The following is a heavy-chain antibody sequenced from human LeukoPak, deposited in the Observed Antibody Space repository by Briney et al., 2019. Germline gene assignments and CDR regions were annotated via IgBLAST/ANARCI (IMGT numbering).Heavy chain of an antibody. Sequence: SETLSLTCAVYGGSFSGYYWSWIRQPPGKGLEWTGEINHSGSTNYNPSLKSRVTISVDTSKNQFSLKLSSVTAADTAVYYCARLAGDYDYVWGSYRFFDYWGQGTLVTVSS. CDR2: INHSGST. CDR3: ARLAGDYDYVWGSYRFFDY. CDR1: GGSFSGYY. J-gene: IGHJ4*02. D-gene: IGHD3-16*02. V-gene: IGHV4-34*01.